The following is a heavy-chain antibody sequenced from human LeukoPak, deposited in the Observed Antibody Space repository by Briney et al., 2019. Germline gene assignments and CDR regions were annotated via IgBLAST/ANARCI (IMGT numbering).Heavy chain of an antibody. D-gene: IGHD2-2*03. Sequence: GGSLRLSCEAAGLTFSTYGMHWVRQAPGKGLEWVAVIWYDGSKKHYADSVKGRFTISRDNSKNTLYLQMNSLRAEDTAMCYCAGGYCSNTTCFDYWGQGTLVIVSS. J-gene: IGHJ4*02. V-gene: IGHV3-33*01. CDR3: AGGYCSNTTCFDY. CDR2: IWYDGSKK. CDR1: GLTFSTYG.